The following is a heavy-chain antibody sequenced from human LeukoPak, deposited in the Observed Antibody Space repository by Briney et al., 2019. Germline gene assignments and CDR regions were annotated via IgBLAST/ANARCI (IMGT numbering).Heavy chain of an antibody. J-gene: IGHJ4*02. Sequence: GGSLRLSCAASGFTFNSYAMHWVRQAPGKGLEWVAVISFDGSNQHYADSVKGRFTISRDDSKNTLYLQMNSLRAEDAAVYYCARVRYDSGWYDYWGQGALVTVSS. CDR2: ISFDGSNQ. CDR3: ARVRYDSGWYDY. V-gene: IGHV3-30-3*01. CDR1: GFTFNSYA. D-gene: IGHD6-19*01.